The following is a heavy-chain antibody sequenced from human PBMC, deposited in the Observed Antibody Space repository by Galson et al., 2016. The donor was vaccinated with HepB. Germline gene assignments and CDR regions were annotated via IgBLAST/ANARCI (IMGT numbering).Heavy chain of an antibody. CDR2: VSDSGST. J-gene: IGHJ5*02. CDR3: ARHKVSATEGGFDA. Sequence: SLTCSISGGSLTTYYLNWIRQPPGTGLEWIGNVSDSGSTTYNPSLESRVTISIDTSKKQFSLKLTSVTAADTAVYYCARHKVSATEGGFDAWGQGTLVTVSS. D-gene: IGHD6-13*01. CDR1: GGSLTTYY. V-gene: IGHV4-59*01.